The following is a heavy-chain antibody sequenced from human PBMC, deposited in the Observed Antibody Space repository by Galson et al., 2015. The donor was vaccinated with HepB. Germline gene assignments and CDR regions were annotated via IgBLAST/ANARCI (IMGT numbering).Heavy chain of an antibody. Sequence: SLRLSCAASGVTFTTYAMHWVRQAPGKGLEWVAVISYDGSSKLYTDSVKGRFTISRDNSKNTLHLQLNSLRAEDTAVYYCARGGGNGDLDYWGQGTLVTVSS. D-gene: IGHD4-17*01. CDR2: ISYDGSSK. CDR3: ARGGGNGDLDY. J-gene: IGHJ4*02. V-gene: IGHV3-30-3*01. CDR1: GVTFTTYA.